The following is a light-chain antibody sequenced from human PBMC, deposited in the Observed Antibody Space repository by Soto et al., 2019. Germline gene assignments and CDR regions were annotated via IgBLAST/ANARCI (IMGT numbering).Light chain of an antibody. J-gene: IGKJ4*01. CDR3: QQRSNWLT. V-gene: IGKV3-11*01. CDR1: QSVSSY. Sequence: EIVLTQSPATLSLSPGERATLSCRASQSVSSYLAWYQHKPGQAPRLLIYDASNRATGIPARFSGSGSGTDITLTISSLEPEDFAVYYCQQRSNWLTFGGGTKVEIK. CDR2: DAS.